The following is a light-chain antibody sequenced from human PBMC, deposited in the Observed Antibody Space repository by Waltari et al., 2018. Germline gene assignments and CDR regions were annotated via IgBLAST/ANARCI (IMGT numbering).Light chain of an antibody. CDR2: GAS. V-gene: IGKV1-8*01. Sequence: AIRITQSPSSLSASTGDRVTITCRASQAISSYLAWYQQKPGKAPKLLIYGASTLQSGVPSRFSGSGSGTDFTLIISCLQSEDFATYYCQQYNSYPLTFGGGTRWRSN. CDR3: QQYNSYPLT. CDR1: QAISSY. J-gene: IGKJ4*01.